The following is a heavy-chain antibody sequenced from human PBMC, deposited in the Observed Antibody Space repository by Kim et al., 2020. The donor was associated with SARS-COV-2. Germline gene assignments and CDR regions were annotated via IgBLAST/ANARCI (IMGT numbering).Heavy chain of an antibody. Sequence: ASVKVSCKASGYTFTSYYMHWVRQAPGQGLEWMGLINPSGGSTSYAQKFQGRVTMTMDTSTSTAYMELSSLRSEDTAVYYCARDVNTYCGGDCYSGAFDVWTPAKMVTVSA. V-gene: IGHV1-46*01. D-gene: IGHD2-21*02. J-gene: IGHJ3*01. CDR1: GYTFTSYY. CDR3: ARDVNTYCGGDCYSGAFDV. CDR2: INPSGGST.